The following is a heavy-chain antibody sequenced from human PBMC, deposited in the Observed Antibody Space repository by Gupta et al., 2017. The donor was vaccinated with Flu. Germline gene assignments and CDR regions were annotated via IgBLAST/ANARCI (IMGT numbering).Heavy chain of an antibody. V-gene: IGHV1-69*06. Sequence: VRQAPGQGLEWMGGIIPIFDTANYAQKLQGRVTITADKSTSTVYMELSSLRSEDTAVYYCARGVGDCSSTSCYYFYYYIDVWGKGTTVTVSS. CDR2: IIPIFDTA. CDR3: ARGVGDCSSTSCYYFYYYIDV. J-gene: IGHJ6*03. D-gene: IGHD2-2*01.